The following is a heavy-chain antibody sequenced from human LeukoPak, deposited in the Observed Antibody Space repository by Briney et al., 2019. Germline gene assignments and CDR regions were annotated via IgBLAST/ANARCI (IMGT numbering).Heavy chain of an antibody. CDR2: IYSGGST. CDR1: GFTFSNYW. D-gene: IGHD6-13*01. V-gene: IGHV3-53*01. J-gene: IGHJ4*02. Sequence: GGSLRLSCAASGFTFSNYWMHWVRQDPGKGLVWVSVIYSGGSTYYADSVKGRFTISRDNSKNTLYLQMNSLRAEDTAVYYCARDLYSSSSTWGQGTLVTVSS. CDR3: ARDLYSSSST.